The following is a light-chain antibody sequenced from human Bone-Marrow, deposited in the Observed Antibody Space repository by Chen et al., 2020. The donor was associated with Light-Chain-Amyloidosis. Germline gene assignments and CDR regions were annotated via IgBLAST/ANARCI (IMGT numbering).Light chain of an antibody. V-gene: IGKV1-27*01. CDR3: QKYDTAPFT. J-gene: IGKJ3*01. CDR2: GAS. CDR1: QGISNF. Sequence: DIQMTQSPFSLSASVGDRVTITCRASQGISNFLAWYQQKSGKSPRLLIYGASTLHSGVPSRFGGSGSGTDFSLTISSLQSEDVATYFCQKYDTAPFTFGPGTKVELK.